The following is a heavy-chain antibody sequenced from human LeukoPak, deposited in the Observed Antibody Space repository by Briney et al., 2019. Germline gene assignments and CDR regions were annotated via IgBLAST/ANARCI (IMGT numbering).Heavy chain of an antibody. J-gene: IGHJ6*02. CDR1: GGTFSSYA. V-gene: IGHV1-69*13. CDR3: VREKRSGYGGNQNDYYYGMDV. CDR2: IIPIFGTA. Sequence: GASVKVSCKASGGTFSSYAISWVRQAPGQGLEWMGGIIPIFGTANYAQKFQGRVTITADESTSTAYMELSSLRSEDTAVYYCVREKRSGYGGNQNDYYYGMDVWGQGTTVTVSS. D-gene: IGHD4-23*01.